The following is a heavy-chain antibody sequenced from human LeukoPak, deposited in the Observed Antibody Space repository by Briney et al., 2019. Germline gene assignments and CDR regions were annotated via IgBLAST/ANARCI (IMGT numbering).Heavy chain of an antibody. J-gene: IGHJ4*02. V-gene: IGHV3-30*18. CDR3: AKDVYGVRRVICAFMFDY. CDR2: ISYGGSNK. CDR1: GFTFSSYG. D-gene: IGHD3-10*01. Sequence: PGGSLGLSCAASGFTFSSYGMHWVRQAPGKGLEWVAYISYGGSNKYYADSVKGRFTISRDNAKNTLYLQMNSLRAEDRAVYSCAKDVYGVRRVICAFMFDYWGQGTLVTVSS.